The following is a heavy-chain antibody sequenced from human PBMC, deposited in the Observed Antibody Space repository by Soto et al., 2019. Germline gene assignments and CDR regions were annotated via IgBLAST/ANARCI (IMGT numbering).Heavy chain of an antibody. CDR2: FSAYNGNT. V-gene: IGHV1-18*01. Sequence: QVQLVQSGAEVKRPGAQPKAPSKPPGYTFTTHVTSGGRQAPGQGLQWMGRFSAYNGNTNIAQNLQGRVTMTTDTSTSTAYMELRSLRSDDTAVYYCARDAAVGLFDYWGQGTLVTVSS. D-gene: IGHD1-26*01. J-gene: IGHJ4*02. CDR1: GYTFTTHV. CDR3: ARDAAVGLFDY.